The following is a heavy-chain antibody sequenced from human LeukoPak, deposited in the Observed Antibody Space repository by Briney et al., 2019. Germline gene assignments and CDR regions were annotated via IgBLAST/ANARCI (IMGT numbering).Heavy chain of an antibody. Sequence: GGSLRLSCAASGFTFSSYGMSWVRQAPGKGLEWVSAISGSGGSTYYADSVKGRFTISRDNSKNTLYLQMNSLRAEDTAVYYCATVSYGSGSYPHPFDPWGQGTLVSVSS. V-gene: IGHV3-23*01. CDR3: ATVSYGSGSYPHPFDP. D-gene: IGHD3-10*01. CDR1: GFTFSSYG. CDR2: ISGSGGST. J-gene: IGHJ5*02.